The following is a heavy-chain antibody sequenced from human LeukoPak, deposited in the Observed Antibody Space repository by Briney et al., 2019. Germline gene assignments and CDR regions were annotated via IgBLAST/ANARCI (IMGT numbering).Heavy chain of an antibody. CDR2: ISAYNGNT. Sequence: GASVKVSCKASGYTFTSYGISWVRQAPGQGLEWMGWISAYNGNTNYAQKLQGRVTMTTDTSTSTAYMELRSLRSDDTAVYYCARSMSIAARRTNYYGMDVWGQGTTVTVSS. CDR3: ARSMSIAARRTNYYGMDV. D-gene: IGHD6-6*01. V-gene: IGHV1-18*01. J-gene: IGHJ6*02. CDR1: GYTFTSYG.